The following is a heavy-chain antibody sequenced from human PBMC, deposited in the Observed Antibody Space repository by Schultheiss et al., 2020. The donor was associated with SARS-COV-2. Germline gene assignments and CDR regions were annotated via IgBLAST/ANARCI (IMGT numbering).Heavy chain of an antibody. J-gene: IGHJ6*02. V-gene: IGHV3-7*01. CDR2: IKQDGSEK. CDR1: GFTFSSYW. Sequence: GESLKISCAASGFTFSSYWMSWVRQAPGKGLEWVANIKQDGSEKYYVDSVKGRFTISRDNAKNSLYLQMNSLRAEDTAVYYCARASPVDNYRYYYYGMDVWGQGTTVTVSS. D-gene: IGHD4-11*01. CDR3: ARASPVDNYRYYYYGMDV.